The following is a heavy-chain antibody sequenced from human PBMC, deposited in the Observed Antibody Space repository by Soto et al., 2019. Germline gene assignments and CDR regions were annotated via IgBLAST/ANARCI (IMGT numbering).Heavy chain of an antibody. J-gene: IGHJ5*02. V-gene: IGHV1-8*01. CDR2: RNPNSGNT. Sequence: QVQLVQSGAEVKKPGASVKVSCKASGYTFTSYDINWVRQATGQGLERMGWRNPNSGNTGYAQKFQGRVTMTRNTSISTAYMELSSLISEDTAVYYCARERSAAGTGWFDPWGQGTLVTVSS. CDR3: ARERSAAGTGWFDP. D-gene: IGHD6-13*01. CDR1: GYTFTSYD.